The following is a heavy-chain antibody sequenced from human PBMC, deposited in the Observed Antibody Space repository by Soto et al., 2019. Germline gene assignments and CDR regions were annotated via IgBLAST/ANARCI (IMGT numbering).Heavy chain of an antibody. Sequence: SETLSLTCAAYGGSFSCYYWSWIRQPPGKGLEWIGEINHSGSTNYNPSLKSRVTISVDTSKNQFSLKLSSVTAADTAVYYCARAPRITIFGVVITSSYYYYGMDVWGQGTTVTVSS. V-gene: IGHV4-34*01. D-gene: IGHD3-3*01. CDR3: ARAPRITIFGVVITSSYYYYGMDV. CDR1: GGSFSCYY. CDR2: INHSGST. J-gene: IGHJ6*02.